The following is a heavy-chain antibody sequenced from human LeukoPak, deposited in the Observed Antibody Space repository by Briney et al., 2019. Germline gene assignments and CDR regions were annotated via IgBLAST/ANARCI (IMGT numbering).Heavy chain of an antibody. D-gene: IGHD3-16*01. CDR2: ISAYNGNT. CDR3: ARNVGRSYDLDY. J-gene: IGHJ4*02. Sequence: ASVKVSCKASGYTFTSYGISWVRQAPGQGLEWMGWISAYNGNTDYAQSLQGRVTMTIDTSTSTVYMELRSLRSDDTAVYYCARNVGRSYDLDYWGQGTLVTVSS. CDR1: GYTFTSYG. V-gene: IGHV1-18*01.